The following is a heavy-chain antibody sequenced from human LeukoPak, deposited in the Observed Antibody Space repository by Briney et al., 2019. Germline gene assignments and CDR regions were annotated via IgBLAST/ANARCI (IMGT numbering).Heavy chain of an antibody. CDR3: ARSRSYYPADY. Sequence: GGSLRLSCAASGFTFSDYYMSWIRQAPGKGREWVSYISSSNTYTNYAGSVKGRFTISRDDAKNSLYLQMNSLRAEDTAVYYCARSRSYYPADYWGQGTPVTVSS. J-gene: IGHJ4*02. V-gene: IGHV3-11*03. CDR2: ISSSNTYT. CDR1: GFTFSDYY. D-gene: IGHD1-26*01.